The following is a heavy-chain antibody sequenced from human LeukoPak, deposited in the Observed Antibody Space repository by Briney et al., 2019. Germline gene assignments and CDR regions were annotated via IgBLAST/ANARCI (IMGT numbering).Heavy chain of an antibody. CDR2: ISGSGGST. J-gene: IGHJ4*02. CDR3: ANVPSAVAGPFDY. CDR1: GFTFSSYA. D-gene: IGHD6-19*01. Sequence: GGSLRLSCAASGFTFSSYAMSWVRQAPGKGREGVSAISGSGGSTYYADSVKGRFTISRDNSKNTLYLQMNSLRAEDTAVYSCANVPSAVAGPFDYWGQGTLVTVSS. V-gene: IGHV3-23*01.